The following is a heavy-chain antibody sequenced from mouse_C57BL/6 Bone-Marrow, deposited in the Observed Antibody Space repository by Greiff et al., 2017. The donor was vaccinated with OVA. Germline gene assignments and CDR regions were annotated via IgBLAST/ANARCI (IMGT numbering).Heavy chain of an antibody. V-gene: IGHV5-15*01. J-gene: IGHJ4*01. CDR2: ISNLAYSI. CDR1: GFTFSDYG. CDR3: ASLVTTVVARDYAMDY. Sequence: EVKLMESGGGLVQPGGSLKLSCAASGFTFSDYGMAWVRQAPRKGPEWVAFISNLAYSIYYADTVTGRFPISSETAKNTLYLEMSSLRSEETAMYSGASLVTTVVARDYAMDYWGQGTTVTVSS. D-gene: IGHD1-1*01.